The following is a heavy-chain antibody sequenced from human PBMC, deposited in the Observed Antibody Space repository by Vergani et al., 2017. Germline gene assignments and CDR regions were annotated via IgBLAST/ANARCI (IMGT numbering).Heavy chain of an antibody. Sequence: QVQLQESGPGLVKPSQTLSLTCTVSGGSISSGGYYWSWIRQPPGKGLEWIGDLYYSGSTYSNPSLKSRVTISVDTSKNQFVLKLVSVTAADTAVYYCARVGVQNGMDVWGQGSTVTGSS. CDR3: ARVGVQNGMDV. V-gene: IGHV4-31*03. D-gene: IGHD3-3*01. J-gene: IGHJ6*02. CDR2: LYYSGST. CDR1: GGSISSGGYY.